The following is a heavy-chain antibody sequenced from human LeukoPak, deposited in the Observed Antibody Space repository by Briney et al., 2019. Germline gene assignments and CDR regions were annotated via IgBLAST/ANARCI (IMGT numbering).Heavy chain of an antibody. Sequence: SETLSLTCAVYGGSFSGYYWSWIRQPPGKGLEWIGEINHSGSTNYNPSLKSRVTISVDTSKNQFSLKLSSVTAADTAVYYCARELVATRAFDIWGQGTMVTVSS. CDR1: GGSFSGYY. D-gene: IGHD5-12*01. CDR2: INHSGST. V-gene: IGHV4-34*01. CDR3: ARELVATRAFDI. J-gene: IGHJ3*02.